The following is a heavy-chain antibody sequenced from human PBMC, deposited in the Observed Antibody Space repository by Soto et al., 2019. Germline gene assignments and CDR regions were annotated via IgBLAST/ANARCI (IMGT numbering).Heavy chain of an antibody. D-gene: IGHD3-10*01. CDR1: GFAFSSYW. Sequence: EVQLVESGGGLVQPGGSLRLSCATSGFAFSSYWMNWVRQVPGKGLEWVANIKQDGSEINYVDSVRGRFTISRDNANRSLDLQMNSLRAEDTAVYYCVRSSGWTGDYWGQGILVTVSS. V-gene: IGHV3-7*04. CDR3: VRSSGWTGDY. J-gene: IGHJ4*02. CDR2: IKQDGSEI.